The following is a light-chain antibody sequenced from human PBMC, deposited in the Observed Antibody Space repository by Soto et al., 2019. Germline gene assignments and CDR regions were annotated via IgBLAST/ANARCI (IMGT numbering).Light chain of an antibody. CDR3: SSYTTSSTHWV. Sequence: QSVLTQPASVSGSPGQSITISCTGTSSDVGGYNYVSWYQQHPGKAPKLMIYEVSNRPSGVSNRFSGSKSGNTASLTISGFQAEDEADYYCSSYTTSSTHWVFGGGTKLTVL. J-gene: IGLJ3*02. CDR1: SSDVGGYNY. V-gene: IGLV2-14*01. CDR2: EVS.